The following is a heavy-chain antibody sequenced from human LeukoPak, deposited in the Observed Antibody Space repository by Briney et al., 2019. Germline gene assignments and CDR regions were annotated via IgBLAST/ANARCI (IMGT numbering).Heavy chain of an antibody. CDR3: ARDRVVRGVTRKPSYYMDV. J-gene: IGHJ6*03. V-gene: IGHV3-21*01. D-gene: IGHD3-10*01. Sequence: GGSLRLSCAASGFTFSSYWMHWVRQAPGKGLEWVSSISSSSSYIYYADSVKGRFTISRDNAKNSLYLQMNSLRAEDTAVYYCARDRVVRGVTRKPSYYMDVWGKGTTVTISS. CDR1: GFTFSSYW. CDR2: ISSSSSYI.